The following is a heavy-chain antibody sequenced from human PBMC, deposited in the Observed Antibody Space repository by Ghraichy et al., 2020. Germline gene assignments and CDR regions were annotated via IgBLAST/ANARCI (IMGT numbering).Heavy chain of an antibody. D-gene: IGHD5-24*01. Sequence: LSLTCAASGFSFSYSWMHWVRQAPGKGLVWVSRINRDGSSTNYADSVKGRFTIFRDNAKNTLYLEMNSLRAEDTAVYYCARVAQDGYNLLDKWGQGTLVTVSS. CDR1: GFSFSYSW. V-gene: IGHV3-74*01. J-gene: IGHJ4*02. CDR3: ARVAQDGYNLLDK. CDR2: INRDGSST.